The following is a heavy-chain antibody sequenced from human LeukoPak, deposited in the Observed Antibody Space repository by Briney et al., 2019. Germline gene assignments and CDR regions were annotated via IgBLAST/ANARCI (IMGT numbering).Heavy chain of an antibody. J-gene: IGHJ6*03. CDR1: GFTFSTFG. CDR2: IRYDGSNK. D-gene: IGHD2-15*01. Sequence: GGSLRLSCAASGFAASGFTFSTFGMHWVRQAPGKGLEWVAFIRYDGSNKYYADSVKGRFTISRDDSKNTLYLQMNSLRAEDTAAYYCGRSRRINASLYYYMDVWGKGTTVTVSS. CDR3: GRSRRINASLYYYMDV. V-gene: IGHV3-30*02.